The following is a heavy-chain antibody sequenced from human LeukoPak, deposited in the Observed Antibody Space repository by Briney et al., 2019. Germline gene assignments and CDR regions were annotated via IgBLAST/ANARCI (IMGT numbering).Heavy chain of an antibody. CDR1: GYTFTGYY. CDR3: ASAPRYSSSWPNNWFDP. Sequence: SVKVSCKASGYTFTGYYMHWVRQAPGQGLEWMGGIIPIFGTANYAQKFQGRVTITADESTSTAYMELSSLRSEDTAVYFCASAPRYSSSWPNNWFDPWGQGTLVTVSS. CDR2: IIPIFGTA. D-gene: IGHD6-13*01. V-gene: IGHV1-69*13. J-gene: IGHJ5*02.